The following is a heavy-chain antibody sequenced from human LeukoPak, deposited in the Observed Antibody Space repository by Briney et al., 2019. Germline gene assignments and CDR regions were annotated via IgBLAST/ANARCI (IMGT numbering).Heavy chain of an antibody. Sequence: SETLSLTCTVSGGSISSGDYYWGWIRQHPGKGLEWIGYISYSGSTYYNPSLKSRLTISVDTSENQFSLKLSSLTAADTAVYYCARGGGVASGYYVLVYWGQGTLFTVYS. CDR2: ISYSGST. J-gene: IGHJ4*02. CDR1: GGSISSGDYY. V-gene: IGHV4-31*03. D-gene: IGHD5-12*01. CDR3: ARGGGVASGYYVLVY.